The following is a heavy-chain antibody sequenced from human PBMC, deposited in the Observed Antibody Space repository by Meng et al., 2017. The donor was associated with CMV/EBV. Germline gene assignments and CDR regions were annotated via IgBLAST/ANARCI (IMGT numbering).Heavy chain of an antibody. CDR3: ARGGGCSSTSCRTRGWFDP. D-gene: IGHD2-2*01. V-gene: IGHV1-69*05. CDR2: IIPIFGTA. J-gene: IGHJ5*02. CDR1: GGTFSSYA. Sequence: SVKVSCKASGGTFSSYAISWARQAPGQGLEWRGGIIPIFGTANYAQKFQGRVTITTDESTSTAYMELSSLRSEDTAVYYCARGGGCSSTSCRTRGWFDPWGQGTLVTVSS.